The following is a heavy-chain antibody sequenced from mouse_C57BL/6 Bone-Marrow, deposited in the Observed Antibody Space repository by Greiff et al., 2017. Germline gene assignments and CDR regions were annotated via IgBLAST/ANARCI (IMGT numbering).Heavy chain of an antibody. CDR1: GYTFTSYG. CDR2: IYPRSGNT. Sequence: QVQLQQSGAELARPGASVKLSCKASGYTFTSYGISWVKQRPGQGLEWIGEIYPRSGNTYYNEKFKGKATLTADKSSSTAYMELRRLTSEDSAVYFCARFNYYGTSYVLYAMDCWGQGTSVPVSS. V-gene: IGHV1-81*01. D-gene: IGHD1-1*01. CDR3: ARFNYYGTSYVLYAMDC. J-gene: IGHJ4*01.